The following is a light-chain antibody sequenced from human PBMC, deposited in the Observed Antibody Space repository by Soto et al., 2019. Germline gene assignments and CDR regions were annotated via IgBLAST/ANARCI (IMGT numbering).Light chain of an antibody. CDR3: QQYNSWPIT. CDR1: QSVGDN. J-gene: IGKJ5*01. V-gene: IGKV3-15*01. Sequence: ERVLTQSPSTLSVSPGERAILSCRASQSVGDNLAWYQQKPGQAPRLLIYRASTRATDTPARFSGSGSGTDFPLNISSLQSEDAAIYSCQQYNSWPITFGQGTRLEIK. CDR2: RAS.